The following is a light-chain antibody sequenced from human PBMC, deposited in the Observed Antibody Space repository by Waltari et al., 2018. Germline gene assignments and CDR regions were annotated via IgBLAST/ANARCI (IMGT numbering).Light chain of an antibody. CDR1: QSVSSN. V-gene: IGKV3-15*01. CDR2: DAS. Sequence: EIVMTQSPATLSVPSGERATPPCRASQSVSSNLAWCQQKPGQPLRLLIFDASRRATGIPARFSGSGSGTEFTLTISSLQSEDFAVYYCQQYNNWPPYTFGQGTKLDIK. CDR3: QQYNNWPPYT. J-gene: IGKJ2*01.